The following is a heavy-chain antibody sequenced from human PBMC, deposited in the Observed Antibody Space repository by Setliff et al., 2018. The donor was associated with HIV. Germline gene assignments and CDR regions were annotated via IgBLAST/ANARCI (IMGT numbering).Heavy chain of an antibody. CDR1: GFRISNYA. CDR2: LYSGGGVS. J-gene: IGHJ4*02. V-gene: IGHV3-23*03. D-gene: IGHD2-15*01. Sequence: LRLSCAVPGFRISNYAMSWVRQAPGKGLEWVSTLYSGGGVSYYGDSVKGRFTISSDDGTVYLQLNSLRAEDTALYYCARAAVVGRPLYYFDSWGQGTLVTVS. CDR3: ARAAVVGRPLYYFDS.